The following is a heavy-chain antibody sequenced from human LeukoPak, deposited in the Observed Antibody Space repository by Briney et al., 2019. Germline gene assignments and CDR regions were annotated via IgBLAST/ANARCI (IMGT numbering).Heavy chain of an antibody. V-gene: IGHV3-48*02. D-gene: IGHD3-3*01. Sequence: GGSLRLSCAASGFTFSSYGMHWVRQAPGKGLEWVSYISSSSSTIYYADSVKGRFTISRDNAKNSLYLQMNSLRDEDTAVYYCARDTYYDFWSGYYTRYYYGMDVWGQGTTVTVSS. CDR1: GFTFSSYG. CDR2: ISSSSSTI. CDR3: ARDTYYDFWSGYYTRYYYGMDV. J-gene: IGHJ6*02.